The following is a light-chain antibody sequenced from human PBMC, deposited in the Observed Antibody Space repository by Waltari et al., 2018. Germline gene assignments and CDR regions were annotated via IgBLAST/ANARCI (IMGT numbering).Light chain of an antibody. CDR2: EVN. V-gene: IGLV2-14*01. CDR1: SSDIGYYNH. CDR3: TSSTISTTWV. J-gene: IGLJ3*02. Sequence: QSALTQPASVSGSPGQSITISCTGTSSDIGYYNHVSWYQQYPGRAPKLMIYEVNTRPSWVSTRFSGSKSDNPASLTISGLQAEDEAHYYCTSSTISTTWVLGGGTKLTVL.